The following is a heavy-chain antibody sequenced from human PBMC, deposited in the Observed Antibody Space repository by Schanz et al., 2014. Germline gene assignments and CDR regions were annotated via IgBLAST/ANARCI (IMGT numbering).Heavy chain of an antibody. CDR2: ITYNGGTI. V-gene: IGHV3-48*04. Sequence: EVHLVESGGGLVQPGGSLRLSCAASGITFSSHSFNWVRQAPGKGLEWISYITYNGGTIYYADSVKGRFTISRDNAKNSLFLQMNSLRPEDTAVYYCARAGYCTSVSCSLFVSDYWGQGTLVTVSS. J-gene: IGHJ4*02. D-gene: IGHD2-2*03. CDR3: ARAGYCTSVSCSLFVSDY. CDR1: GITFSSHS.